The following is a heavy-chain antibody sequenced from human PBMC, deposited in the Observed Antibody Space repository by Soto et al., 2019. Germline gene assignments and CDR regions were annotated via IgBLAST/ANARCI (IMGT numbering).Heavy chain of an antibody. D-gene: IGHD3-16*01. Sequence: GGSLILSCAASGFKFSNYAMSWVRQAPGKGLEWVSLISATGGGTYYADSVKGRFTISRDNSHNTLYLQVHSLTAEDTAVYYCAKDRRAGGNSAFYFDFWGQGAQVTVSS. CDR3: AKDRRAGGNSAFYFDF. V-gene: IGHV3-23*01. J-gene: IGHJ4*02. CDR1: GFKFSNYA. CDR2: ISATGGGT.